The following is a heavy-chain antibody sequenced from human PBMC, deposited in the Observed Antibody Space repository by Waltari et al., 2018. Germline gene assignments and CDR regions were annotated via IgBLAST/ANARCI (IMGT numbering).Heavy chain of an antibody. J-gene: IGHJ4*02. Sequence: QLQQWGXGLXXPSEXLSLTCXVYGGSFSGXYWSWIRQPPGKGREWIGEINHSXSTNYNPSLKXRVTISVDTSKNQFSLKXSSVTTADXAVYYXAMVVPAAMVDXWGQGTLVTVSS. V-gene: IGHV4-34*01. CDR2: INHSXST. CDR1: GGSFSGXY. CDR3: AMVVPAAMVDX. D-gene: IGHD2-2*01.